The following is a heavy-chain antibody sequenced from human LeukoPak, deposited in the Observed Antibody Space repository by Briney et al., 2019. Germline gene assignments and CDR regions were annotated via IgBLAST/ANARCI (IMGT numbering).Heavy chain of an antibody. CDR2: ISYDGSNK. V-gene: IGHV3-30-3*01. CDR1: GFTFSTFW. J-gene: IGHJ5*01. Sequence: PGGSLRLSCAASGFTFSTFWMSWVRQAPGKGLEWVAVISYDGSNKYYADSVKGRFTISRDNSKNTLYLQMSSLRSEDSAVYYCAVLSDGAYCGGDCFYLDSWGQGTLVAVSS. D-gene: IGHD2-21*02. CDR3: AVLSDGAYCGGDCFYLDS.